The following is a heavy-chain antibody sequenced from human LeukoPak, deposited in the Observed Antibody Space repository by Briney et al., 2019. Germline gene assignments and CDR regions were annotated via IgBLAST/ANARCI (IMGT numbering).Heavy chain of an antibody. CDR1: GFTFSSYA. Sequence: PGGSLRLSCAASGFTFSSYAMSWVRQAPGKGLEWVSAISGSGGSTYYADSVKGRLTISRDNSKNTLYLQMNSLRAEDTAVYYCAKRFGGVIVRLLFDIWGQGTMVTVSS. D-gene: IGHD3-16*02. J-gene: IGHJ3*02. CDR2: ISGSGGST. CDR3: AKRFGGVIVRLLFDI. V-gene: IGHV3-23*01.